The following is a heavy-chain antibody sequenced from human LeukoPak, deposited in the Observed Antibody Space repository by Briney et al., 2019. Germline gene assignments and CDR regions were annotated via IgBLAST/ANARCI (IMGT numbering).Heavy chain of an antibody. CDR2: ISSSGSTI. V-gene: IGHV3-48*03. Sequence: PGGSLRLSCAASGFTFSSYEMNWVRQAPGKGLEWVSYISSSGSTIYYADSVKGRFTISRDNAKNSLYLQMNSLRAEDTAVYYCARNGYDYGDYAYLDYWGQGTLVTVSS. CDR1: GFTFSSYE. J-gene: IGHJ4*02. CDR3: ARNGYDYGDYAYLDY. D-gene: IGHD4-17*01.